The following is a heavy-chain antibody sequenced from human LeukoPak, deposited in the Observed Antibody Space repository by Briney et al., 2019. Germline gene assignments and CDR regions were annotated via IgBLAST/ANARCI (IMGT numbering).Heavy chain of an antibody. CDR3: ATERQGSSGWYYFDS. D-gene: IGHD6-19*01. V-gene: IGHV3-48*01. CDR1: GFDFGYVI. CDR2: IRNSGRTI. J-gene: IGHJ4*02. Sequence: KTGASLRLSCAASGFDFGYVIINSVRQAPGKGLEWVSHIRNSGRTIYYADSVKGRFAISRDNAKNSLYLQMSSLRAEDTAVYYCATERQGSSGWYYFDSWGQGTLVTVSS.